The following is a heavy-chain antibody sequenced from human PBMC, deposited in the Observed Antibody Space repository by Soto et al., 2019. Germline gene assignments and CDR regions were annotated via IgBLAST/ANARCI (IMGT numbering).Heavy chain of an antibody. D-gene: IGHD3-10*01. CDR2: IIPIFGTA. CDR1: GGTFSSYA. J-gene: IGHJ4*02. CDR3: ARSGSGSYYIPNLDY. V-gene: IGHV1-69*13. Sequence: SVKVSCKASGGTFSSYAISWVRQAPGQGLEWMGGIIPIFGTANYAQKFQGRVTITADESTSTAYMELSSLRSEDTAVYYCARSGSGSYYIPNLDYWGQGTLVTVSS.